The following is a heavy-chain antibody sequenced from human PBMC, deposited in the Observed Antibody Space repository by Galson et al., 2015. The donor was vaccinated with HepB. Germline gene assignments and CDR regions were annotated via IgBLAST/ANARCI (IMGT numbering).Heavy chain of an antibody. J-gene: IGHJ3*02. CDR1: GFTLNNNA. Sequence: SLRLSCAASGFTLNNNAMSWVRQAAGKGLDWVSAISNTADTIYYADSVKGRFTISRDNSKNTLYLQMNSLRAGDTAVYYCAKMSRPTVVRGHDAFDMWGQGTLVTVSS. CDR2: ISNTADTI. D-gene: IGHD2-21*01. V-gene: IGHV3-23*01. CDR3: AKMSRPTVVRGHDAFDM.